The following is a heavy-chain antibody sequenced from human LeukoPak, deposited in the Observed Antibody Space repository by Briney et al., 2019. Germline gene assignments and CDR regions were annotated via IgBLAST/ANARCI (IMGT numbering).Heavy chain of an antibody. D-gene: IGHD3-22*01. CDR1: GYSFTSYW. CDR2: IYPGDSDT. J-gene: IGHJ4*02. CDR3: ARNYDSSGYYPFDY. Sequence: GESLKISCKGSGYSFTSYWIGWVRQMPGKGLEWMGIIYPGDSDTRYSPSFQGQVTISADKSSSTTYLQWSSLKASDTAMYYCARNYDSSGYYPFDYWGQGTLVTVSS. V-gene: IGHV5-51*01.